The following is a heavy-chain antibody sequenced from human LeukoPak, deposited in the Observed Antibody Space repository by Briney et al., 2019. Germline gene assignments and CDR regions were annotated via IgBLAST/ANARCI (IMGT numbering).Heavy chain of an antibody. CDR1: GFTLITYS. J-gene: IGHJ5*02. CDR3: ARAQAIPYNWFDP. V-gene: IGHV3-21*01. CDR2: ISSSNNI. D-gene: IGHD2-21*01. Sequence: RGSLRLSCAASGFTLITYSMTWVRQAPGKGLEWVSSISSSNNIYYADSVKGRFTISRDNAKNSLYLQMNSLSAEDTAVYYCARAQAIPYNWFDPWGQGTLVTVSS.